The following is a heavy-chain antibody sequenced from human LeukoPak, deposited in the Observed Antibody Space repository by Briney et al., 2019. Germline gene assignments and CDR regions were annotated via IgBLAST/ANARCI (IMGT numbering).Heavy chain of an antibody. CDR1: GGSISSYY. Sequence: SSETLSLTCSVTGGSISSYYWSWIRHPPGKGLEWIGYIYYSGSTNYNPSLKSRVTISVDTSKNQFSLKLSSVTAADTAVYYCARLGPGYSYGSVDYWGQGTLVTVSS. D-gene: IGHD5-18*01. CDR2: IYYSGST. CDR3: ARLGPGYSYGSVDY. J-gene: IGHJ4*02. V-gene: IGHV4-59*08.